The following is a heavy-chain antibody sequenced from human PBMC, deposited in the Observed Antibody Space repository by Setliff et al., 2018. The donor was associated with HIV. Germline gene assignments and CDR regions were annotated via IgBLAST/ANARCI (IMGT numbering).Heavy chain of an antibody. CDR2: IYHSGST. Sequence: LSLTCTVSGGSISGYYWSWIQQPPGKGLEWIGYIYHSGSTNYNPSLKSRVSISVDTSKNQFSLKVTSVTAADTAVYYCASAVAGTREFDYWGRGTLVTVSS. CDR3: ASAVAGTREFDY. J-gene: IGHJ4*02. CDR1: GGSISGYY. D-gene: IGHD6-19*01. V-gene: IGHV4-59*01.